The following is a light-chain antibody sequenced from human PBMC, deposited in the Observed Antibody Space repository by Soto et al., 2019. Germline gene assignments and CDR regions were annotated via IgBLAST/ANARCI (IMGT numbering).Light chain of an antibody. CDR1: QSVGSNY. J-gene: IGKJ2*01. Sequence: EIALTQSPGTLSLSPGERATLSCRASQSVGSNYLAWYQQKPGQAPRILIFGASGMATGIPDRFSGSGSGTHFTLTISRLEPEDFAVYYCQLYGGSDLFTFGPGTKLEI. CDR3: QLYGGSDLFT. CDR2: GAS. V-gene: IGKV3-20*01.